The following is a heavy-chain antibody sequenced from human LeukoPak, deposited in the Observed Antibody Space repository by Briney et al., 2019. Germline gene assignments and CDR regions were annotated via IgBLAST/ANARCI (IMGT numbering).Heavy chain of an antibody. D-gene: IGHD2-15*01. Sequence: SGGSLRLSCAASGFTFNNYAMAWVRQAPGKGLEWVSGISGSGGSTFYSVKGRFTISRDNSKNTLFLQMNRLRAEDTAIYYCAKAGEYCADGSCYSGNYYFDYWGQGTLVTVSS. CDR1: GFTFNNYA. CDR3: AKAGEYCADGSCYSGNYYFDY. J-gene: IGHJ4*02. V-gene: IGHV3-23*01. CDR2: ISGSGGST.